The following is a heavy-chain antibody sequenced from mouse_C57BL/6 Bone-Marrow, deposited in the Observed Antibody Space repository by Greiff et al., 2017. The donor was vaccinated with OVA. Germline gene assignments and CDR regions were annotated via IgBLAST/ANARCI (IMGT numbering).Heavy chain of an antibody. CDR2: INYDGSST. J-gene: IGHJ2*01. CDR1: GFTFSDYY. Sequence: EVKLVESEGGLVQPGSSMKLSCTASGFTFSDYYMAWVRQVPEKGLEWVANINYDGSSTYYLDSLKGSFIISRDTAKNILYLQRSSLKSEDTATYYCARAGGYDYVYFDYWGQGTTLTVSS. CDR3: ARAGGYDYVYFDY. V-gene: IGHV5-16*01. D-gene: IGHD2-4*01.